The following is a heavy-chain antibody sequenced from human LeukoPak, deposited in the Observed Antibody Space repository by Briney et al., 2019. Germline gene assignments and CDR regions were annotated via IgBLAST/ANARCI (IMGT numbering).Heavy chain of an antibody. Sequence: GGSLRLSCAASGFTFSSYGMHWVRQAPGKGLEWVAVISYDGSNKYYADSVKGRFTNSRDNSKNTLYLQMNSLRAEDTAVYYCVNEGLTTIAARPDYWGQGTLVTVSS. CDR1: GFTFSSYG. CDR2: ISYDGSNK. J-gene: IGHJ4*02. CDR3: VNEGLTTIAARPDY. D-gene: IGHD6-6*01. V-gene: IGHV3-30*18.